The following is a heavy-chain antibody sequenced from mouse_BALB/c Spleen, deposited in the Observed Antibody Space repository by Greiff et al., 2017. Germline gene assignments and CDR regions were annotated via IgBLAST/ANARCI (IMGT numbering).Heavy chain of an antibody. Sequence: EVQLQQSGPELVKPGASVKMSCKASGYSFTSYVMHWVKQKPGQGLEWIGYINPYNDGTKYNEKFKGKATLTSDKSSSTAYMELSSLTSEDSAVYYCASGTMGLRRAYWGQGTLVTVSA. CDR1: GYSFTSYV. D-gene: IGHD1-1*02. J-gene: IGHJ3*01. CDR2: INPYNDGT. V-gene: IGHV1-14*01. CDR3: ASGTMGLRRAY.